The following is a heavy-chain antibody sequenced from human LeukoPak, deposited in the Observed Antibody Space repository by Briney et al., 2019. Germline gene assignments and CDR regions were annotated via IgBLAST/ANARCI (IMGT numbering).Heavy chain of an antibody. CDR2: INGGGGNT. J-gene: IGHJ4*02. CDR3: ATYGDYVGGAFDY. CDR1: GFTFNSYV. V-gene: IGHV3-23*01. Sequence: GGSLRLSCAASGFTFNSYVMSWVRQAPGKGLEWVSAINGGGGNTYYADSVKGRFTISRDNSKNTLYLQMNSLRAEDTAVYYCATYGDYVGGAFDYWGQGTLVTVSS. D-gene: IGHD4-17*01.